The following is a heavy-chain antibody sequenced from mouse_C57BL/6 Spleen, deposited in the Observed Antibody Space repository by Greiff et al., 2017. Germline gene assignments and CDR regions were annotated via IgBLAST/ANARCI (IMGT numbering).Heavy chain of an antibody. J-gene: IGHJ2*01. CDR3: ARRASSHYFDY. CDR2: IYPGSGNT. CDR1: GYTFTDYY. Sequence: VQGVESGPELVKPGASVKISCKASGYTFTDYYINWVKQRPGPGLAWIGWIYPGSGNTKYNEKFKGKATLTVDTSSSTAYMQLSSLTSEDTAVYFCARRASSHYFDYWGKGTTRTVSS. D-gene: IGHD1-1*01. V-gene: IGHV1-84*01.